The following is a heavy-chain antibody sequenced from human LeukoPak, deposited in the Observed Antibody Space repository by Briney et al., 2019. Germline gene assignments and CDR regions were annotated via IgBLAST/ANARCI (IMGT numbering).Heavy chain of an antibody. CDR1: GYTFTGYY. CDR2: INPNSGGT. J-gene: IGHJ3*02. CDR3: ARDKLYYYDSSGQLDAFDT. Sequence: ASVKVSCKASGYTFTGYYMHWVRQAPGQGLEWMGWINPNSGGTNYAQKFQGRVTMTRDTSISTAYMELSRLRSDDTAVYYCARDKLYYYDSSGQLDAFDTWGQGTMVTVSS. D-gene: IGHD3-22*01. V-gene: IGHV1-2*02.